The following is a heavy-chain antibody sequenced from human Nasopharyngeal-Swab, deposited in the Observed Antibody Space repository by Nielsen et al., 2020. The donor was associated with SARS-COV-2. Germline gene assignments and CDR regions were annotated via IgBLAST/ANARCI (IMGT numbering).Heavy chain of an antibody. Sequence: GESLKISCAASGFTFSSSGMNWFRQAPVKGLEWVANINQDGSEQNYVDSVRGRLTISRDNTKNSLYLRMDSLRIEDTGVYYCARDRVFGYTGAWNSVFDYWGQGTLVAVSS. CDR2: INQDGSEQ. V-gene: IGHV3-7*01. CDR1: GFTFSSSG. D-gene: IGHD2-8*02. J-gene: IGHJ4*02. CDR3: ARDRVFGYTGAWNSVFDY.